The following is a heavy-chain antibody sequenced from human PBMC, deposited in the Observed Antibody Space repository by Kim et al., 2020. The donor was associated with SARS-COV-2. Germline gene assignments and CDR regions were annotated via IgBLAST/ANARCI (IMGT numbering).Heavy chain of an antibody. D-gene: IGHD6-19*01. CDR1: GGSFSGYY. CDR2: INHSGST. J-gene: IGHJ4*02. CDR3: ARGRLAKIAVAPREFDY. Sequence: SETLSLTCAVYGGSFSGYYWSWIRQPPGKGPEWIGEINHSGSTNYNPSLKSRVTISVDTSKNQFSLKLSSVTAADTAVYYCARGRLAKIAVAPREFDYWGQGTLVTVSS. V-gene: IGHV4-34*01.